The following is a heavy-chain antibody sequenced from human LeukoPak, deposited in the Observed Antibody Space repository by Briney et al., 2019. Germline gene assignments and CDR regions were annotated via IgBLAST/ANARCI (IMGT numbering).Heavy chain of an antibody. D-gene: IGHD2-21*02. V-gene: IGHV1-46*01. CDR2: INPSGGST. CDR3: ARDCGGDCYSRYFQH. Sequence: ASVKVSCKASGYTFTSYYMHWVRQAPGQGLEWMGIINPSGGSTSYAQKFQGRVTMTRDTPTSTVYMELSSLRSEDTAVYYCARDCGGDCYSRYFQHWGQGTLVTVSS. CDR1: GYTFTSYY. J-gene: IGHJ1*01.